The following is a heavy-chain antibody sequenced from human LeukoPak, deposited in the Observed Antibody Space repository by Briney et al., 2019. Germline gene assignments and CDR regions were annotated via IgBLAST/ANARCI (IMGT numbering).Heavy chain of an antibody. CDR3: ASSLEWLSPFDY. CDR1: GFTFDDYA. Sequence: GRSLRLSCAASGFTFDDYAMHWVRQAPGKGLEWVSGISWNSGSIGYADSVKGRFTISRDNAKDSLYLRMNSLRAEDTALYYCASSLEWLSPFDYWGQGTLVTVSS. J-gene: IGHJ4*02. CDR2: ISWNSGSI. D-gene: IGHD3-3*01. V-gene: IGHV3-9*01.